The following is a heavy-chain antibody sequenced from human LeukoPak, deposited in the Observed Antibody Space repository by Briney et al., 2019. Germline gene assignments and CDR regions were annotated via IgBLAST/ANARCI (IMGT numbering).Heavy chain of an antibody. CDR2: VNPNSGGT. CDR1: GYTFTGYY. CDR3: AREDYYDSSGLINWFDP. J-gene: IGHJ5*02. D-gene: IGHD3-22*01. Sequence: GASVKVSCKASGYTFTGYYMHWVRQAPGQGREWMGWVNPNSGGTTYAQKFQGRVTMTRDTSSSTAYMELSRLRSDDTAVYHCAREDYYDSSGLINWFDPWGQGTLVTVSS. V-gene: IGHV1-2*02.